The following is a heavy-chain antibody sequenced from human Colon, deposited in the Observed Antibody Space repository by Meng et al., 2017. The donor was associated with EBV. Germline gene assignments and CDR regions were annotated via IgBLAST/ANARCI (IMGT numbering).Heavy chain of an antibody. CDR1: GGSISNGGYY. V-gene: IGHV4-30-4*01. CDR2: IYYSGST. CDR3: AREENTSGWYYH. D-gene: IGHD6-13*01. J-gene: IGHJ4*02. Sequence: QVQPQESGPGLVKPSQTLSLTCTVSGGSISNGGYYWSWIRQPPGKGLEWIGYIYYSGSTYFNPSLKSRSFMSVDTPKNQFSLSLNSVTAADTAVYYCAREENTSGWYYHWGQGTLVTVSS.